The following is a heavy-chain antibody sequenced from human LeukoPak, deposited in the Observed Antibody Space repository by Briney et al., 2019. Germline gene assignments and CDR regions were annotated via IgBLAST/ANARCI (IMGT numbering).Heavy chain of an antibody. CDR1: GLNFDDSA. CDR2: ISADGGST. CDR3: AKESGKFDY. V-gene: IGHV3-43*02. J-gene: IGHJ4*02. Sequence: PGGSLSLSCVASGLNFDDSAMHWVRQAPGKGLEWVSLISADGGSTFSADSVKGRFSISRDNSKNSLYLQMNSLRSEDTAMYYCAKESGKFDYWGQGTLVAASS.